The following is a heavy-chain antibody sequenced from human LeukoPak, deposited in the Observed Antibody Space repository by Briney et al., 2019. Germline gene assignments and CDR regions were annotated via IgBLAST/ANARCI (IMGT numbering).Heavy chain of an antibody. D-gene: IGHD3-3*01. CDR2: IIPIFGTA. CDR1: GGTFSSYA. J-gene: IGHJ6*03. Sequence: GASVKVSCKASGGTFSSYAISWVRQAPGQGLEWMGRIIPIFGTANYAQKFQGRVTITTDESTSTAYMELSSLRSEDTAVYYCARDRRGTIFGVVTERPYYYYYYYMDAWGKGTTVTVSS. CDR3: ARDRRGTIFGVVTERPYYYYYYYMDA. V-gene: IGHV1-69*05.